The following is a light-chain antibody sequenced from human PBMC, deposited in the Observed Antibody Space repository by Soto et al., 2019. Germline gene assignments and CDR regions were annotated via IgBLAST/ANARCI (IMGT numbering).Light chain of an antibody. Sequence: DIQMTQSPSFVSASVGDRVTITCRASQDISSWLAWYQQKPGKAPKVLIYAASSLQSGVPSRFSGSRSGTEFTLTISSLQPEDFATYYCQQANSFPVTFGQGTKVEIK. CDR3: QQANSFPVT. CDR2: AAS. J-gene: IGKJ1*01. CDR1: QDISSW. V-gene: IGKV1-12*01.